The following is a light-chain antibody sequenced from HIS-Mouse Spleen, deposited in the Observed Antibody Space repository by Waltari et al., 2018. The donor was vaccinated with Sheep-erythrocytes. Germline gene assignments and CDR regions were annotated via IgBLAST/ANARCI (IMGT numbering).Light chain of an antibody. J-gene: IGKJ1*01. Sequence: EIVMPQSPATLSVSSGARATLSCRASQTVSSNLAGYQQKPGQAPRLLIYGASTRATGIPSRFSGSGSGTEFTLTISSMQSEDFAVYYCQQYNNCPETFGQGTKVEIK. CDR3: QQYNNCPET. CDR2: GAS. CDR1: QTVSSN. V-gene: IGKV3-15*01.